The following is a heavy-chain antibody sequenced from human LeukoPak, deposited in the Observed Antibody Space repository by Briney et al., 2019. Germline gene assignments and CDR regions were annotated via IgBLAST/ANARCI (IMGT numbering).Heavy chain of an antibody. J-gene: IGHJ6*03. CDR1: GFTFSSYG. Sequence: GGSLRLSCAASGFTFSSYGMHWVRQAPGKGLEWVAFIRYDGSNKNYGDSVKGRFTISRDNSKNTLYLQMNSLRAEDTAVYYCARVYYDFWSGYFPQSYYYYYMDVWGKGTTVTVSS. CDR3: ARVYYDFWSGYFPQSYYYYYMDV. CDR2: IRYDGSNK. V-gene: IGHV3-30*02. D-gene: IGHD3-3*01.